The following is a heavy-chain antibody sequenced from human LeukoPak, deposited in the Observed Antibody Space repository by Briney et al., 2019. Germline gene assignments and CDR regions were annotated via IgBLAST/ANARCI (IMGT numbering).Heavy chain of an antibody. V-gene: IGHV3-74*01. CDR3: ARESPSCSRCLQH. CDR2: INSDGSSI. J-gene: IGHJ1*01. D-gene: IGHD2-2*01. CDR1: GFTFSSYW. Sequence: PGGSLRLSCAASGFTFSSYWMHWVRQAPGKGLVWVSRINSDGSSISYADSVKGRFTISRDNAKNTLFLQMSSLRVEDTAVYYCARESPSCSRCLQHWGQGTLVIVSS.